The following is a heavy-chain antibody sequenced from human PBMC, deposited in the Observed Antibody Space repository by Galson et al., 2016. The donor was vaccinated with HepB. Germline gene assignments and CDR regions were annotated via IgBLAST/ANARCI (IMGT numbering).Heavy chain of an antibody. D-gene: IGHD6-13*01. J-gene: IGHJ5*01. CDR3: EPQGPSHAAAGAWFDP. Sequence: PALVKPTQTLTLTCTFSGFSISTTGVGVGWIRQPPGKALEWLALIYGHDDKRYSPSLKSRLTITKDTSRNQVVLTMTNMDPVDTATYYCEPQGPSHAAAGAWFDPWGQGALVTVSS. CDR1: GFSISTTGVG. CDR2: IYGHDDK. V-gene: IGHV2-5*01.